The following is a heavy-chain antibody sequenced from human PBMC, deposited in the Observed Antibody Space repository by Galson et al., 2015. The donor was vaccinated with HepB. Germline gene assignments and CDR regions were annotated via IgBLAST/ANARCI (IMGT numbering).Heavy chain of an antibody. CDR3: ARERDWDYYDSSALNEAFDF. CDR1: GFSVSSNY. CDR2: IKTGGTT. V-gene: IGHV3-66*01. Sequence: SLRLSCAASGFSVSSNYMNWVRQAPGKGLEWLSVIKTGGTTFYADSVRGRFTISKDNSKNILYLPLTSLRAEDTAIYYCARERDWDYYDSSALNEAFDFWGQGTMVTVSS. J-gene: IGHJ3*01. D-gene: IGHD3-22*01.